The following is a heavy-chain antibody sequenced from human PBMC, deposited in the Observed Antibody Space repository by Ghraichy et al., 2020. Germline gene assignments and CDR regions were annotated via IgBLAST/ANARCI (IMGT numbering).Heavy chain of an antibody. CDR1: GFTFSSYS. V-gene: IGHV3-21*01. D-gene: IGHD3-22*01. CDR3: ARSRYRFDTSGDAFDI. J-gene: IGHJ3*02. Sequence: GGSLRLSCAASGFTFSSYSFSWVRQAPGKGLEWVSSISSSSLYKYYADSVKGRFTISSDNAKNSLYLQMNSLRAEDTAVYYCARSRYRFDTSGDAFDIWGKGTMVTGSS. CDR2: ISSSSLYK.